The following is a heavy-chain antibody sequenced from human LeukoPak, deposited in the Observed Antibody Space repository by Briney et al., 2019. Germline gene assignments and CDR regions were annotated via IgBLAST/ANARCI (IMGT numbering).Heavy chain of an antibody. Sequence: SETLSLTCTVSGGSISNYYWIWIRQPPGKGLEWLGCIYYSGSTNYNPSLKSRVTISVDTSKNQFSLKLSSVTAADTAVYYCARLIAARPRYYFDYWGQGTLVTVSS. CDR1: GGSISNYY. V-gene: IGHV4-59*01. CDR3: ARLIAARPRYYFDY. CDR2: IYYSGST. J-gene: IGHJ4*02. D-gene: IGHD6-6*01.